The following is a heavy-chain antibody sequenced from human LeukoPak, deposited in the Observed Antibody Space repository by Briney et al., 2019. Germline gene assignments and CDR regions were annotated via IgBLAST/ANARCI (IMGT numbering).Heavy chain of an antibody. CDR2: ISSSGSTI. J-gene: IGHJ4*02. CDR3: ARVNGNSGYDIGYFDY. CDR1: GFTFSDYY. D-gene: IGHD5-12*01. Sequence: GGSLRLPCAASGFTFSDYYMSWIRQAPGKGLEWVSYISSSGSTIYYADSVKGRFTISRDNAKNSLYLQMNSLRAEDTAVYYCARVNGNSGYDIGYFDYWGQGTLVTVSS. V-gene: IGHV3-11*01.